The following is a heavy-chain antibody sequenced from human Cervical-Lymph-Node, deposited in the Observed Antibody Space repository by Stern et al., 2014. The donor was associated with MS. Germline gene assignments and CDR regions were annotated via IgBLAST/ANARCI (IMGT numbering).Heavy chain of an antibody. Sequence: QVQLVESGAEVKKPGSSVKVSCKASGGTFSSYAISWVRQAPGQGLEWMGGIIPIFGTANYAQKFQGRVTITADESTSTAYMELSSLRSEDTAVYYCARARKWELRRDYYYGMDVWGQGTTVTVSS. D-gene: IGHD1-26*01. CDR2: IIPIFGTA. J-gene: IGHJ6*02. V-gene: IGHV1-69*01. CDR1: GGTFSSYA. CDR3: ARARKWELRRDYYYGMDV.